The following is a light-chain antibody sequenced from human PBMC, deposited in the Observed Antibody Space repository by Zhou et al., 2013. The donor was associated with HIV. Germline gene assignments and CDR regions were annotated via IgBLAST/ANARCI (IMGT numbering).Light chain of an antibody. CDR1: QSVSSSY. CDR3: QQYGSLTWT. CDR2: GAS. V-gene: IGKV3-20*01. Sequence: EIVLTQSPGTLSLSPGERATLSCRASQSVSSSYLAWYQQRPGQAPRVPIYGASTRATGIPNRFSGSGSGTDFTLTISRLEPEDFAVYYCQQYGSLTWTFGQGTKVEIK. J-gene: IGKJ1*01.